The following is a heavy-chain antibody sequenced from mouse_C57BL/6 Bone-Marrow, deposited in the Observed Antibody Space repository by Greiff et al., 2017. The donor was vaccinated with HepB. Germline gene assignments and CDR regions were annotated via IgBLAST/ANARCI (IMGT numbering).Heavy chain of an antibody. V-gene: IGHV1-42*01. CDR3: ASHDYDY. Sequence: VQLQQSGPELVKPGASVKISCKASGYSFTGYYMNWVKQSPEKSLEWIGEINPSTGGTTYNQKFKAKATLTVDKSSSTAYMQLKSLTSEDSAVYYCASHDYDYWGQGTTLTVSS. J-gene: IGHJ2*01. CDR1: GYSFTGYY. CDR2: INPSTGGT. D-gene: IGHD2-4*01.